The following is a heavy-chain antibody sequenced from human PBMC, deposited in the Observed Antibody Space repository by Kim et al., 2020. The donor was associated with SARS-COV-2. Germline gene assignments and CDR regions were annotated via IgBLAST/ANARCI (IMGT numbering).Heavy chain of an antibody. Sequence: GGSLRLSCAASGFTFSSYAMHWVRQAPGKGLEWVAVIWYDGSNKYYADSVKGRFTISRDNSKNTLYLQMNSLRAEDTAVYYCAKSPIAAAGTAPLGYWGQGTLVTVCS. D-gene: IGHD6-13*01. CDR3: AKSPIAAAGTAPLGY. CDR2: IWYDGSNK. J-gene: IGHJ4*02. CDR1: GFTFSSYA. V-gene: IGHV3-33*06.